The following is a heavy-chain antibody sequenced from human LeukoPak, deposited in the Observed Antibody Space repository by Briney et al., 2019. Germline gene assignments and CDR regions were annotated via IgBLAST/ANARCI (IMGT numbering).Heavy chain of an antibody. CDR2: IYYSGST. CDR3: ARESSGSTDY. Sequence: SETLSLTCAVYGGSFSGYYWSWIRQHPGKGLEWIGYIYYSGSTYYNPSLKSRVTISVDTSKNQFSLKLSSVTAADTAVYYCARESSGSTDYWGQGTLVTVSS. D-gene: IGHD1-26*01. J-gene: IGHJ4*02. CDR1: GGSFSGYY. V-gene: IGHV4-31*11.